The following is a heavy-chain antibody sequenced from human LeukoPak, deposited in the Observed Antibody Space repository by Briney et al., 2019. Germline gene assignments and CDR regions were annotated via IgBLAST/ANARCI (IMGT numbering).Heavy chain of an antibody. CDR2: IIPIFGTA. J-gene: IGHJ4*02. Sequence: SVKVSCKASGGTFSSYAISWVRQAPGQGLEWMGGIIPIFGTANYAQKFQGRVTITADESTSTAYMELRSLRSEDTGVYYCARDRDAAAGRLEFDYWGQGTLVTVSS. V-gene: IGHV1-69*01. D-gene: IGHD6-13*01. CDR3: ARDRDAAAGRLEFDY. CDR1: GGTFSSYA.